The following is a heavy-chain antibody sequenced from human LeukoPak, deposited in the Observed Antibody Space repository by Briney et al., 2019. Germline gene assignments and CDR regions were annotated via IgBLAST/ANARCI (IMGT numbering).Heavy chain of an antibody. D-gene: IGHD3-22*01. V-gene: IGHV4-59*08. J-gene: IGHJ3*02. CDR3: ARRDYYDSTGSDAFDI. CDR2: IYYSGST. CDR1: GGSISSYY. Sequence: SETLSLTCTVSGGSISSYYWSWIRQPPGKGLEWIGYIYYSGSTNYNPSLKSRVTISVDTSKNQFSLKLSSVPAADTAVYYCARRDYYDSTGSDAFDIWGQGTVVTVSS.